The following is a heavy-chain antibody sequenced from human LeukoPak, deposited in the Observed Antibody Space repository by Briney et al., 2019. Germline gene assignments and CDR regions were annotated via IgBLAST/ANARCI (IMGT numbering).Heavy chain of an antibody. V-gene: IGHV3-48*01. Sequence: GGSLRLSCAASGITFSSYGMSWVRQAPGKGLEWVSYMSSSGTTISYAQSVKGRFTITRDNAQNSLTLHMNTLRADDTAVYYCAKDGGTHFDHWGQGTLVTVSS. CDR3: AKDGGTHFDH. D-gene: IGHD1-26*01. J-gene: IGHJ4*02. CDR1: GITFSSYG. CDR2: MSSSGTTI.